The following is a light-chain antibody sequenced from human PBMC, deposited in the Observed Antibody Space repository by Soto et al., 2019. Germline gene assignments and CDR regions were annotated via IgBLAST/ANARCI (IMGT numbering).Light chain of an antibody. V-gene: IGKV3-20*01. Sequence: EIVLTQSPGTLSLSPGERAILSCRASQSVNSNYSAWYQQKPGQPPRLLIYGASSRATGVPNRFTGSGSGTDFTLTINSLEPEDFAVYYCHQYGLSPRHPFGQGTKLDIK. J-gene: IGKJ2*01. CDR2: GAS. CDR3: HQYGLSPRHP. CDR1: QSVNSNY.